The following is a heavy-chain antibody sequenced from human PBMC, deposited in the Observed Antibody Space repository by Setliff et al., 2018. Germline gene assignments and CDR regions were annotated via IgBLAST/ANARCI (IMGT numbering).Heavy chain of an antibody. CDR1: GGSISSSSYC. V-gene: IGHV4-39*07. CDR3: ARGGKILEWLYAHDY. Sequence: PSETLSLTCTVSGGSISSSSYCWGWIRQPPGKGLEWIGSIYYSGSTYHSPSLKSRVTISVDTSKNQFSLKLSSVTAADTAVYYCARGGKILEWLYAHDYWGQGTLVTVSS. J-gene: IGHJ4*02. CDR2: IYYSGST. D-gene: IGHD3-3*01.